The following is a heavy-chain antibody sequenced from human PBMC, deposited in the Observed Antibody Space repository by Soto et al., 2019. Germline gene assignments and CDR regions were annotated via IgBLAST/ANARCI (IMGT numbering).Heavy chain of an antibody. Sequence: PSESRSLTCAVSCGCISTGGYSWGWNRQPPGKGLEWIGYIYLSASTYYNPSLKSRVAISVDRSTNQFSLPLTSVTAAATAVYYCGSTLMIGYHMDVWGQRTTVTVSS. CDR3: GSTLMIGYHMDV. V-gene: IGHV4-30-2*01. CDR1: CGCISTGGYS. D-gene: IGHD3-22*01. CDR2: IYLSAST. J-gene: IGHJ6*02.